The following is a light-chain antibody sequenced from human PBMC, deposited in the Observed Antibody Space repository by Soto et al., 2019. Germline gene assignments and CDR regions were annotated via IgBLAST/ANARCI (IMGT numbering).Light chain of an antibody. CDR1: ETVSTN. CDR3: QQYNNWPPWT. J-gene: IGKJ1*01. V-gene: IGKV3-15*01. CDR2: DVS. Sequence: ETVLTQSPATLSVSPGERVTLSHRARETVSTNLAWYQQRPGQAPRLLIYDVSTGATGIPARFSGSGSGTEFTLTISSLQSEDFAVYYCQQYNNWPPWTFGQGTKVDI.